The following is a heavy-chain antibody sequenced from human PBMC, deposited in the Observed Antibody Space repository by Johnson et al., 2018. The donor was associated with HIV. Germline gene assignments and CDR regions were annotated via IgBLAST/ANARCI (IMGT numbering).Heavy chain of an antibody. CDR1: EFTFSTFSRNA. CDR3: AKVMTASSVNSFGGVIDASDI. D-gene: IGHD3-16*01. Sequence: VHLVESGGGVVQPGRSLRLSCAASEFTFSTFSRNAMHWVRQAPGKGLQWVAVISYDGSNKYYADSVKGRFTISRDNSKNTLHLQMNSLRAADTAVYYCAKVMTASSVNSFGGVIDASDIWGQGTMVTVS. CDR2: ISYDGSNK. V-gene: IGHV3-30-3*01. J-gene: IGHJ3*02.